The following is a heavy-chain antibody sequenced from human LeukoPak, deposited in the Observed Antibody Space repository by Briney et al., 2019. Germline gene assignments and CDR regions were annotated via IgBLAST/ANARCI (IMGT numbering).Heavy chain of an antibody. CDR1: GFTFNYRD. CDR3: ARRGTYFGGFDY. J-gene: IGHJ4*02. CDR2: ISDKGDST. Sequence: GGSLRLSCAASGFTFNYRDMSWVRQAPGKGLEWVSAISDKGDSTYYADSVKGRFTISRDNSKNTLYLQMSSLRADDTAVYYCARRGTYFGGFDYWGQGTLVTVPS. V-gene: IGHV3-23*01. D-gene: IGHD1-26*01.